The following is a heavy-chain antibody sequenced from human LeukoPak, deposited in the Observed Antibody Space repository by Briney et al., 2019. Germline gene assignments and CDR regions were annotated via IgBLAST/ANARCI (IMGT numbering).Heavy chain of an antibody. CDR1: GFPFSNHW. Sequence: GGSLRLSCAAFGFPFSNHWMHWVRQVPGKGLVWVSRIDGGGSSTSYADSVKGRFTISRDNSKNTLYLQMNSLRAEDTAVYYCAKDNTAMVYYFDYWGQGTLVTVSS. J-gene: IGHJ4*02. D-gene: IGHD5-18*01. V-gene: IGHV3-74*01. CDR3: AKDNTAMVYYFDY. CDR2: IDGGGSST.